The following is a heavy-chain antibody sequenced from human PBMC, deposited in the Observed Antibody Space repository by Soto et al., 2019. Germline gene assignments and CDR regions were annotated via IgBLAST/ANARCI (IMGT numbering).Heavy chain of an antibody. CDR2: INEDSSYI. CDR3: VRDFGWYFRSGYMDV. Sequence: GESLKISCAASGFDFTSYSMNWVRQAPGKGLEWVSSINEDSSYIYYAHSLRGRFTISRDNAKESLYLQMNSLRAEDTAVYYCVRDFGWYFRSGYMDVWGDGATVTVSS. CDR1: GFDFTSYS. V-gene: IGHV3-21*01. D-gene: IGHD3-3*01. J-gene: IGHJ6*03.